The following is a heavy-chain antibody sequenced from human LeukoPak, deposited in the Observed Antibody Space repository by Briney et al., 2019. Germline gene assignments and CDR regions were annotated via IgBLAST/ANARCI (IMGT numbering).Heavy chain of an antibody. CDR1: GGSISSSSYY. CDR2: IYYSGST. V-gene: IGHV4-39*01. CDR3: AGSIAAAGIFDY. Sequence: SETLSLTCTVSGGSISSSSYYWGWIRQPPGKGLEWIGSIYYSGSTYYNPSLKSRVTISVDTSKNQFSLKLSSVTAAVTAVYYCAGSIAAAGIFDYWGQGTLVTVSS. J-gene: IGHJ4*02. D-gene: IGHD6-13*01.